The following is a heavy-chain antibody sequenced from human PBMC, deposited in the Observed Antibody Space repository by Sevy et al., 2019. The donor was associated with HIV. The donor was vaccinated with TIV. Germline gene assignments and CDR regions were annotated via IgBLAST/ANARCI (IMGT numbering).Heavy chain of an antibody. CDR2: IYYSGST. V-gene: IGHV4-39*01. CDR1: GGSISSSSYY. D-gene: IGHD1-26*01. J-gene: IGHJ5*02. Sequence: SETLSLTCTVSGGSISSSSYYWGWIRQPPGKGLEWIGCIYYSGSTYYSPSLKSRVTISVDTSKNQFSLKLSSVTAADTAVYYCARKGGSYSNNWFDPWGLGTLVTVSS. CDR3: ARKGGSYSNNWFDP.